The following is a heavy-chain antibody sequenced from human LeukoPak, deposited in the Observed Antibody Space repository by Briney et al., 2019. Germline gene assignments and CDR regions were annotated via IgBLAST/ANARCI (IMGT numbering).Heavy chain of an antibody. CDR3: ARLLSIAARDDAFDI. D-gene: IGHD6-6*01. CDR1: GGSISSYY. CDR2: IYYSGST. J-gene: IGHJ3*02. V-gene: IGHV4-59*08. Sequence: PSETLSLTCTVSGGSISSYYWSWIRQPPGKGLEWIGYIYYSGSTNYNPSLKSRVTISVDTSKNQFSLKLSSVTAADTAVYYCARLLSIAARDDAFDIWGQGTMVTVSS.